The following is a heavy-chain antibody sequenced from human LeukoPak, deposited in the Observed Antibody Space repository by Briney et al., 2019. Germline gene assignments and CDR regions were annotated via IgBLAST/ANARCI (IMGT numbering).Heavy chain of an antibody. CDR2: ISSDSRTI. Sequence: GGSLRLSCAASGFSLSNYNMNWVRQAPGKELEWVSYISSDSRTIFYADSVKGRFTISRDNAKNSLYLQMNSLRAEDTAMYYCARPYCSSTSCPTFDDWGQGTLVTVSS. D-gene: IGHD2-2*01. CDR3: ARPYCSSTSCPTFDD. CDR1: GFSLSNYN. V-gene: IGHV3-48*01. J-gene: IGHJ4*02.